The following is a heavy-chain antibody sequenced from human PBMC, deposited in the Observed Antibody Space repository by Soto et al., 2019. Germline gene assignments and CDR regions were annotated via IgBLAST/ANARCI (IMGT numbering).Heavy chain of an antibody. V-gene: IGHV2-5*02. Sequence: SGPTLVNPTQTLTLTCTFSGFSLSTSGVGVGWIRQPPGKALEWLALIYWDDDKRYSPSLKSRLTITKDTSKNQVVLTMTNMDPVDTATYYCAHGAYIGIAAQMRDWFDPWGQGTLVTVSS. CDR1: GFSLSTSGVG. J-gene: IGHJ5*02. CDR3: AHGAYIGIAAQMRDWFDP. D-gene: IGHD6-6*01. CDR2: IYWDDDK.